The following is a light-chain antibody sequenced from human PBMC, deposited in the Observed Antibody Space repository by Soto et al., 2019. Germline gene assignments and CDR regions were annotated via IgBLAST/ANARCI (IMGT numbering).Light chain of an antibody. Sequence: DIELTQSPSFLSVSVGESITISCRTRTGTTTYLAWYQQKPGKAPRLLISAASTLQSGVPSRFSGSGSGTEFTLTISILQPEDFAIYYCQHFSTCPITFGQGTRLEIK. CDR2: AAS. J-gene: IGKJ5*01. CDR1: TGTTTY. V-gene: IGKV1-9*01. CDR3: QHFSTCPIT.